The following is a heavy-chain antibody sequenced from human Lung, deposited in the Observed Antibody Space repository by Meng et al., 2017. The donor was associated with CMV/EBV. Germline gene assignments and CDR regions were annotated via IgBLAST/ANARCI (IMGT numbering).Heavy chain of an antibody. J-gene: IGHJ6*02. Sequence: GGSLRLXCAASGFTFSRYSMNWVRQAPGKGLEWVSSIRSSSRYIYYTDSVKGRFTISTDNAKTSLYLQMNSLRAEDTAVYYCAREREELITTFGVATSSRYGMDVWGQGTTVTVSS. CDR3: AREREELITTFGVATSSRYGMDV. V-gene: IGHV3-21*01. CDR1: GFTFSRYS. CDR2: IRSSSRYI. D-gene: IGHD3-3*01.